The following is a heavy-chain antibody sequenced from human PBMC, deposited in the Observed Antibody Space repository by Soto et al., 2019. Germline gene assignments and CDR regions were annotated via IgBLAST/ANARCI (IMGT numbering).Heavy chain of an antibody. V-gene: IGHV3-7*01. D-gene: IGHD3-3*01. Sequence: GSLRLSCAASGFTFSSYWMSWVRQAPGKGLEWVANIKQDGSEKYYVDSVKGRFTISRDNAKNSLYLQMNSLRAEDTAVYYCARADTYYDFWSGTEGYMDVWGKGTTVTVSS. CDR1: GFTFSSYW. CDR3: ARADTYYDFWSGTEGYMDV. J-gene: IGHJ6*03. CDR2: IKQDGSEK.